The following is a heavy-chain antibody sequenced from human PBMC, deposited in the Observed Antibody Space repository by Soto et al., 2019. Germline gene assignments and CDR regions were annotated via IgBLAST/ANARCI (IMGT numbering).Heavy chain of an antibody. D-gene: IGHD6-19*01. V-gene: IGHV3-33*01. J-gene: IGHJ4*02. CDR2: IWYDGSNK. CDR3: ARDPSQSSSGWYYFDY. Sequence: PGGSLRLSCAASGFTFSSYGMHWVRQAPGKGLEWVAVIWYDGSNKYYADSVKGRFTISRDNSKNTLYLQMNSLRAEDTAVYYCARDPSQSSSGWYYFDYWGQGTLVTVSS. CDR1: GFTFSSYG.